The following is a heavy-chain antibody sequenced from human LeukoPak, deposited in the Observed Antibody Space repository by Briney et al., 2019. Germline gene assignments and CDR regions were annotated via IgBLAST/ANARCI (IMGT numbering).Heavy chain of an antibody. V-gene: IGHV3-30*03. CDR3: ARGSSGWASYFDY. Sequence: GGSLRLSCAAYGFTFNTYGMHWVRQAPGKGLEWVAVISYDGTYKYYGDSVRGRFTISRDNSKNTLYLQMNSLRAEDTAVFYCARGSSGWASYFDYWGQGTLVTVSS. CDR1: GFTFNTYG. CDR2: ISYDGTYK. J-gene: IGHJ4*02. D-gene: IGHD6-19*01.